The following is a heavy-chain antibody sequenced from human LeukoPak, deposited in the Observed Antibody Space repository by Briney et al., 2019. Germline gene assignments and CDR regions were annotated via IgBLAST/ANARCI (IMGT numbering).Heavy chain of an antibody. J-gene: IGHJ5*02. Sequence: PGGSLRLSCAASGFTFSSYAMSWVRQAPGKGLEWVSAISGSRGSTYYADSVKGRFTISRDNSKNTLYLQMNSLRAEDTAVYYCAKDEYGDYVGWFDPWGQGTLVTVSS. D-gene: IGHD4-17*01. CDR3: AKDEYGDYVGWFDP. CDR2: ISGSRGST. CDR1: GFTFSSYA. V-gene: IGHV3-23*01.